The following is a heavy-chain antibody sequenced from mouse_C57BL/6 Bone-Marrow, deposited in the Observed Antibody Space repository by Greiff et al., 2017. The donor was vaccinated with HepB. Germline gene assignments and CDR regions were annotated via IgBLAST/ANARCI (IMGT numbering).Heavy chain of an antibody. CDR3: AREDYSNPFDY. CDR1: GYTFTSYW. CDR2: IDPSDSYT. D-gene: IGHD2-5*01. J-gene: IGHJ2*01. V-gene: IGHV1-69*01. Sequence: VQLQQPGAELVMPGASVKLSCKASGYTFTSYWMHWVKQRPGQGLEWIGEIDPSDSYTNFNQKFKGKSTLTVDKASSTAYMQRSSLTSEDSAVYYCAREDYSNPFDYWGQGTTLTVSS.